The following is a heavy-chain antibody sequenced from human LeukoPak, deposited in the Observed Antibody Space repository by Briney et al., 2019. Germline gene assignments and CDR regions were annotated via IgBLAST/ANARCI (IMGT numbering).Heavy chain of an antibody. J-gene: IGHJ4*02. CDR1: GFTLNDHA. CDR3: ARGGQNFDFWRFDY. CDR2: ISGSGGST. V-gene: IGHV3-23*01. D-gene: IGHD3-3*01. Sequence: PGGSLRLSCAGSGFTLNDHAMSWVRQAPGKGLEWVSSISGSGGSTYYADYVKGRSTISRDNSKKVVYFEMNSLRGEDTAVYFCARGGQNFDFWRFDYWGQGTLAVVSS.